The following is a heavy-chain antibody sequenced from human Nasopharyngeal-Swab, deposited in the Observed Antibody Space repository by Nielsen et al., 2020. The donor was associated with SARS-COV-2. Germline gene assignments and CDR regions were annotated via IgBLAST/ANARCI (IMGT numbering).Heavy chain of an antibody. Sequence: GESPKIPCAASEFTFSRYPMSWVPQAPGKGREWVSAISAASVNTQYANSVKGRFTIPRDNSKNTLYLQMNTLRAEDTAIYYCAKQSANWGFYFDYWGQGTLVTVSS. V-gene: IGHV3-23*01. CDR3: AKQSANWGFYFDY. CDR1: EFTFSRYP. CDR2: ISAASVNT. D-gene: IGHD7-27*01. J-gene: IGHJ4*02.